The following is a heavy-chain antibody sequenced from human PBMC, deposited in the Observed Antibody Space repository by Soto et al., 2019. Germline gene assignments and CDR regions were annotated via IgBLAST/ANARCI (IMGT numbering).Heavy chain of an antibody. Sequence: GGSLRLSCAASGFTFSDYYMSWIRQAPGKGLEWVSYISSSGSTIYYADSVKGRFTISRDNAKNSLYLQMNSLRAEDTAVYYCARDQEFTTVKGYMDVWGKGTTVTVSS. CDR1: GFTFSDYY. V-gene: IGHV3-11*01. J-gene: IGHJ6*03. D-gene: IGHD4-4*01. CDR2: ISSSGSTI. CDR3: ARDQEFTTVKGYMDV.